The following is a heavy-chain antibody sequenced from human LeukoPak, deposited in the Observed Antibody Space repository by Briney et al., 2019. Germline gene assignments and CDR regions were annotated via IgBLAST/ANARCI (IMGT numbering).Heavy chain of an antibody. CDR1: GFTFSGYW. CDR2: IKQDGSEK. Sequence: GGSLRLSCAASGFTFSGYWMSWVRQAPGKGLEWVANIKQDGSEKYYVDSVKGRFTISRDNAKNSLYLQMNSLRAEDTAVYYCARGYSYGYVDYWGQGTLVTVSS. V-gene: IGHV3-7*04. D-gene: IGHD5-18*01. CDR3: ARGYSYGYVDY. J-gene: IGHJ4*02.